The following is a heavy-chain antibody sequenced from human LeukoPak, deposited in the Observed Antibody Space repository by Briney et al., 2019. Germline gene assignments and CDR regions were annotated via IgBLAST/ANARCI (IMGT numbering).Heavy chain of an antibody. CDR2: INSDGSST. D-gene: IGHD3-10*01. CDR3: ARSERYYYGSGPPCAFDI. CDR1: GFTFSSYW. J-gene: IGHJ3*02. Sequence: GGSLRLSCAVSGFTFSSYWMHWVRQAPGKGLVWVSRINSDGSSTTYADSVKGRFTISRDNAKNTLYLQMNSLRAEDTALYYCARSERYYYGSGPPCAFDIWGQGTMVTV. V-gene: IGHV3-74*01.